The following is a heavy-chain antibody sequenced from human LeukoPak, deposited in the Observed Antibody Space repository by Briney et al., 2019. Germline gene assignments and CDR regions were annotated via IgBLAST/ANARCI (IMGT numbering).Heavy chain of an antibody. J-gene: IGHJ4*02. V-gene: IGHV3-7*04. CDR3: TTDLNWEGY. CDR2: IKTDGSEK. Sequence: GGSLRLSCAAPGFTFGSYWMTWVRQAPGQGLECVANIKTDGSEKYYLDSVKGRFTISRDNAKNSLYLQMNRLRAEDTAVYYCTTDLNWEGYWGQGTLVTVSS. CDR1: GFTFGSYW. D-gene: IGHD7-27*01.